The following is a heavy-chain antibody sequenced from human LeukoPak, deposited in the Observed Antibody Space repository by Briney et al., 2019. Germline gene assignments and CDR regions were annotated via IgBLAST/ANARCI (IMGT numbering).Heavy chain of an antibody. V-gene: IGHV4-59*01. J-gene: IGHJ4*02. D-gene: IGHD3-9*01. CDR1: GGSISSYY. CDR2: IYYSGST. CDR3: ARSWREYYDILTGYSNLHFDY. Sequence: PSETLSLTCTVSGGSISSYYWSWIRQPPGKGLEWIGYIYYSGSTNYNPSLKSQVTISVDTSKNQFSLKLSSVTAADTAVYYCARSWREYYDILTGYSNLHFDYWGQGTLVTVSS.